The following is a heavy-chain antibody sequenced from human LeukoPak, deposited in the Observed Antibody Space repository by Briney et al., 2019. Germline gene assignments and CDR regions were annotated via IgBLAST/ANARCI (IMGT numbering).Heavy chain of an antibody. Sequence: PSETLSLTCTVSGGSISSGDYYWSWIRPPPGKGLEWIGYIYYSGSTYYNPSLKSRVTISVDTSKNQFSLKLSSVTAADTAVYYCARVVPAAIDWFDPWGQGTLVTVSS. CDR3: ARVVPAAIDWFDP. CDR2: IYYSGST. D-gene: IGHD2-2*02. CDR1: GGSISSGDYY. J-gene: IGHJ5*02. V-gene: IGHV4-30-4*08.